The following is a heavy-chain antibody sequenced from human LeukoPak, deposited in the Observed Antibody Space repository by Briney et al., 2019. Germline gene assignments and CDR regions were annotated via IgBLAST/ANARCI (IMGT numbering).Heavy chain of an antibody. Sequence: SETLSLTCTVSGGSVNSNNYYWAWVRQPPGKGLEWIGAVYFTGSTQYNPSLKSRVTISVDTSKNQFSLKLSSVTAADTAVYYCASITMVRGVTAYYYYYYMDVWGKGTTVTVSS. J-gene: IGHJ6*03. D-gene: IGHD3-10*01. V-gene: IGHV4-39*07. CDR1: GGSVNSNNYY. CDR3: ASITMVRGVTAYYYYYYMDV. CDR2: VYFTGST.